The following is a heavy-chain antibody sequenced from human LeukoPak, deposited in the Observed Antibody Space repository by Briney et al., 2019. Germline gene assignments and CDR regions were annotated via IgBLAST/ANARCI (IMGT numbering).Heavy chain of an antibody. J-gene: IGHJ4*02. CDR2: ISWNSGSI. CDR1: GFSFDDYA. CDR3: ARRIAVAGGGSHYFDY. Sequence: PGGSLRLSCAASGFSFDDYAMHWVRQAPGKGLEWVSGISWNSGSIGYADSVKGRFTISRDNAKNSLYLQMNSLRAEDTALYYCARRIAVAGGGSHYFDYWGQGTLVTVSS. V-gene: IGHV3-9*01. D-gene: IGHD6-13*01.